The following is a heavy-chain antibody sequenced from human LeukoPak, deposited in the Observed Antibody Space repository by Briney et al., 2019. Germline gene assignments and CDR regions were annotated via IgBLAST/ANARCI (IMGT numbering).Heavy chain of an antibody. Sequence: GGSLRLSCAASGFTFNSYSMNWVRQAPGKGLEWVGRIKSKTDGGTPDYAASVKGRFTISRDDSKNTLSLQMNSLKTEDTAVYYCTTIKPIAARAFDYWGQGTLVTVSS. CDR1: GFTFNSYS. J-gene: IGHJ4*02. CDR3: TTIKPIAARAFDY. D-gene: IGHD6-6*01. V-gene: IGHV3-15*01. CDR2: IKSKTDGGTP.